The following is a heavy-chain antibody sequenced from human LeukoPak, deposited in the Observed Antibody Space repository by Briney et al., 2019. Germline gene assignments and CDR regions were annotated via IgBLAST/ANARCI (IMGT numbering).Heavy chain of an antibody. CDR3: ATDRDNSDWQKRFDS. V-gene: IGHV3-7*01. Sequence: PGGSLRLSCAASGFTFSTDWMNWYRQAPGKGLEWVGNINQDASEINYVDSVRGRFTISRDNAKNPLHLQMNSLRAEDTAVYYCATDRDNSDWQKRFDSWGQGTLVTVSS. J-gene: IGHJ4*02. CDR1: GFTFSTDW. D-gene: IGHD2-21*02. CDR2: INQDASEI.